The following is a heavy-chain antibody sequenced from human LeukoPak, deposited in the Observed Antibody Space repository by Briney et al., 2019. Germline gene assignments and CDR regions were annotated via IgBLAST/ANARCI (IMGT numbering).Heavy chain of an antibody. D-gene: IGHD3-10*01. Sequence: GSVKVSCKSSGYTFTSYGINWVRQAPGRGLEWMAWISGHNGNTNNAQKFQGRVIMTTDTSTSTAYLELRSLRSDDTALYYCARVGHTIIRGDMDYWGQETLGTVSS. CDR2: ISGHNGNT. J-gene: IGHJ4*02. CDR3: ARVGHTIIRGDMDY. CDR1: GYTFTSYG. V-gene: IGHV1-18*01.